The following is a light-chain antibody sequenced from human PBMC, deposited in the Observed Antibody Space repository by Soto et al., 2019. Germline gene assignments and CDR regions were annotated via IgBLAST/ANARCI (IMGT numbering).Light chain of an antibody. CDR2: EVS. CDR1: SSDVGFYNS. J-gene: IGLJ1*01. V-gene: IGLV2-14*01. Sequence: QSALTQPASVSGSPGQSITISCTGTSSDVGFYNSISWYQQHPGKAPKLMIYEVSNRPSGVSDRFSGSKSGNTASLTISGLLTEDEADYYCSSYTSSSTLGVFGTGTKLTVL. CDR3: SSYTSSSTLGV.